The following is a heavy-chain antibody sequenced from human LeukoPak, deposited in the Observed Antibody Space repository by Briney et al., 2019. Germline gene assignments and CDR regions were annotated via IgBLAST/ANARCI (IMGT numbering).Heavy chain of an antibody. Sequence: SETLSHTCTVSGGSISSHYWSWIRQPPGKGLEWIGYIYYSGSTNYNPSLKSRVTISVDTSKNQFSLKLSSVTAADTAVYYCAREIEMAALHYYYYYYMLVWGKGTTVTVSS. CDR1: GGSISSHY. CDR2: IYYSGST. CDR3: AREIEMAALHYYYYYYMLV. D-gene: IGHD5-24*01. J-gene: IGHJ6*03. V-gene: IGHV4-59*11.